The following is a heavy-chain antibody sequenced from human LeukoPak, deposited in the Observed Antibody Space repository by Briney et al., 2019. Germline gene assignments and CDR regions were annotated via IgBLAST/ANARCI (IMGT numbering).Heavy chain of an antibody. V-gene: IGHV4-4*07. D-gene: IGHD6-19*01. J-gene: IGHJ5*02. Sequence: PSETLSLTCTVSGASITRYYWSWIRQPAGKGLKWIGHIYITGGTNFNPSLKSRVSMSLDKSRNQFSLKLTSVTAADTAVYYCARNRGQSSDWYPSFDPWGQGILVTVSS. CDR3: ARNRGQSSDWYPSFDP. CDR2: IYITGGT. CDR1: GASITRYY.